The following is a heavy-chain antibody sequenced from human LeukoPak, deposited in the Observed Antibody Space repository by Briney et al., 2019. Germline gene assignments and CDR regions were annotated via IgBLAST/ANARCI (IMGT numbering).Heavy chain of an antibody. J-gene: IGHJ6*02. CDR1: GFTFDDYA. CDR2: ISWNSGSI. V-gene: IGHV3-9*01. CDR3: AKDGLIVGDGMDV. Sequence: GRSLRLSCAASGFTFDDYAMHWVRQAPGKGLEWVSGISWNSGSIGYADSVKGRFTISRDNAKNSLYLQMNSLRAEDTALYYCAKDGLIVGDGMDVWGQGTTVTVSS. D-gene: IGHD1-26*01.